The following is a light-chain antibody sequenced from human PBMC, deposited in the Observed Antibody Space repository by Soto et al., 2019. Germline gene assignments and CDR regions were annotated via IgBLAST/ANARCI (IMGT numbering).Light chain of an antibody. CDR3: SSYTSSSTLG. CDR2: DVS. V-gene: IGLV2-14*01. CDR1: SSDVGGYNY. J-gene: IGLJ2*01. Sequence: HFALTQPASVSGSPGQSITISCTGTSSDVGGYNYVSWYQQHPGKAPKLMIYDVSNRPSGVSNRFSGSKSGNTASLTISGLQAEDEADYYCSSYTSSSTLGFGGGTKVTVL.